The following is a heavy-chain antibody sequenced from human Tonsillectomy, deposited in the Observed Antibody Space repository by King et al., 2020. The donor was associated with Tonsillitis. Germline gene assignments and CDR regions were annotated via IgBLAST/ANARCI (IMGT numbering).Heavy chain of an antibody. J-gene: IGHJ4*02. CDR3: AKGPESHVWGSGWYCNY. CDR2: ISGTGGST. D-gene: IGHD3-16*01. CDR1: GFTFSSNA. Sequence: EVQLVESGGGLVQPGGSLRLSCAASGFTFSSNAMSWVRQAPGKGLEWVSAISGTGGSTYYADSVKGRFTISRDNSKNTLYLQMNSLRAEDTAVYYCAKGPESHVWGSGWYCNYWGQGTLLTVSS. V-gene: IGHV3-23*04.